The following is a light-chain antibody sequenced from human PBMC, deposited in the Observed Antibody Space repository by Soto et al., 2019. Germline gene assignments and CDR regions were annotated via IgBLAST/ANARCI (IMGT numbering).Light chain of an antibody. Sequence: DIQMTQSPSTLSGSVGDRVTITCRASQTISSWLAWYQQKPGKAPKLLIYKASSLESGVPLRFSGSGSGTEFTLTISSLQRDDFATYYCQQYSTYSRTFGQGTKVEIK. CDR3: QQYSTYSRT. CDR2: KAS. CDR1: QTISSW. J-gene: IGKJ1*01. V-gene: IGKV1-5*03.